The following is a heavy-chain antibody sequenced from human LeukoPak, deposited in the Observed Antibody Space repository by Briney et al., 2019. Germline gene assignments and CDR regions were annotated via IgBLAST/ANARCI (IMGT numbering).Heavy chain of an antibody. CDR2: ISYDGSNK. CDR3: ARGQRAHVEWYYYMDV. CDR1: GFTFSSYA. J-gene: IGHJ6*03. D-gene: IGHD1-26*01. V-gene: IGHV3-30*04. Sequence: QAGGSLRLSCAASGFTFSSYAIHWVRHAPGKGLEWVAVISYDGSNKYYADSVKGRFTISRDNSKNTLYLQMNSLRADDTAVYYCARGQRAHVEWYYYMDVWGKGTTVTVSS.